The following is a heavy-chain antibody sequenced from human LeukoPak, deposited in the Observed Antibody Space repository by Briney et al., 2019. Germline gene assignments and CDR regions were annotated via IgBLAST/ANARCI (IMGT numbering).Heavy chain of an antibody. CDR1: GGSISSYY. CDR2: IYPSGST. V-gene: IGHV4-4*07. CDR3: ARARRADYSGSRSYGPFDI. D-gene: IGHD3-10*01. Sequence: KPSETLSLTCTVSGGSISSYYWSWIRQPAGKGLECLGRIYPSGSTNYNPSLKSRVTISMSKSKNHFSLKLTSLTAADTAVYYCARARRADYSGSRSYGPFDIWGQGTMVSVSS. J-gene: IGHJ3*02.